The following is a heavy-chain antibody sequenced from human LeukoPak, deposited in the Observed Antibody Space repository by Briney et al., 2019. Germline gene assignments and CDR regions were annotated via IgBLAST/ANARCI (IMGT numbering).Heavy chain of an antibody. D-gene: IGHD2-21*01. J-gene: IGHJ6*02. Sequence: GASVKVSCKASGGTFSSYAISWVRQAPGQGLEWMGRIIPILGIANYAQKFQGRVTMTTDTSTSTAYMELRSLGSDDTAVYYCARDLWFAATSPYGMDVWGQGTTVTVSS. CDR3: ARDLWFAATSPYGMDV. CDR2: IIPILGIA. V-gene: IGHV1-69*04. CDR1: GGTFSSYA.